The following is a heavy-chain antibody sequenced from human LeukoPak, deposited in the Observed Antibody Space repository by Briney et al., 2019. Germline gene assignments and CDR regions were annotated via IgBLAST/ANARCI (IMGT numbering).Heavy chain of an antibody. CDR2: INHSGST. CDR1: GGSFSGYY. V-gene: IGHV4-34*01. Sequence: SEALSLTCAVYGGSFSGYYWSWVRQPPGKGLEWIGEINHSGSTKFNPSLKSRVTISVDTSNNRFSLKLSSVTAADTAVYYCARELVGVPHSSSSADYFDYWGQGTLVAVSS. J-gene: IGHJ4*02. CDR3: ARELVGVPHSSSSADYFDY. D-gene: IGHD6-6*01.